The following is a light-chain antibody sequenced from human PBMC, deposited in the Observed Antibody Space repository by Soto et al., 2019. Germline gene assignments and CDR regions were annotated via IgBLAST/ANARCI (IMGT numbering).Light chain of an antibody. V-gene: IGKV3-20*01. CDR3: QYYGASLYT. CDR2: SAS. J-gene: IGKJ2*01. CDR1: QSVYSSY. Sequence: EIVLTQSPGTLSLSPGERATLSCRASQSVYSSYLAWYHHKPGQAPRLLIYSASSRATGIPDRFSGSGSGTDFPLTISRLEPEDFAVYYCQYYGASLYTFGQGTKLEIK.